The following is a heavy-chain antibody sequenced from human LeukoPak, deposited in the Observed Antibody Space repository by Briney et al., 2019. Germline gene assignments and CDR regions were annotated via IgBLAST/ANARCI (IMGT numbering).Heavy chain of an antibody. Sequence: SETLSLTCTVSGCSISSYYWSWIRQPPGKGLEWIGYIYYSGSTNYNPSLKSRVTISVDTSKNQFSLKLSSVTAADTAVYYCARGGYSGYDYNYYYYMDVWGKGTTVTVSS. CDR2: IYYSGST. V-gene: IGHV4-59*01. CDR3: ARGGYSGYDYNYYYYMDV. CDR1: GCSISSYY. J-gene: IGHJ6*03. D-gene: IGHD5-12*01.